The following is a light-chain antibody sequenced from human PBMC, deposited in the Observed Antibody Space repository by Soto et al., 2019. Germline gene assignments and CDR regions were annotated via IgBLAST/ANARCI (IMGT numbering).Light chain of an antibody. Sequence: DIQMTQSPSTLSASVGDRVTITCRASQSISSWLAWYQQKPGKAPKLLIYDASSLESGVPSRFSGSGSGTEFTRTISSLQPDDFATYYCQQYKTFSLYTFGQGTKLEIK. CDR3: QQYKTFSLYT. J-gene: IGKJ2*01. CDR2: DAS. CDR1: QSISSW. V-gene: IGKV1-5*01.